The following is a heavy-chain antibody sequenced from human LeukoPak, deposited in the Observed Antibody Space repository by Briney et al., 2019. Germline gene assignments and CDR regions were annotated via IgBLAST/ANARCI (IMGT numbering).Heavy chain of an antibody. J-gene: IGHJ6*03. D-gene: IGHD2-2*01. Sequence: GGSLRLSCAASGFTFDDYGMSWVRQAPGKGLEWVSGINWNGGSTGYADSVKGRFTISRDNAKNSLYLQMNSLRAEDTALYHCARVGEEYQLLALSYYMDVWGKGTTVTVSS. CDR1: GFTFDDYG. V-gene: IGHV3-20*01. CDR3: ARVGEEYQLLALSYYMDV. CDR2: INWNGGST.